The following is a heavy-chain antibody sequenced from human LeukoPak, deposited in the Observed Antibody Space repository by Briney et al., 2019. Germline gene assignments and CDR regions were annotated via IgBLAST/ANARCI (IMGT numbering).Heavy chain of an antibody. Sequence: SETLSRTCTVSGCSISTYYWSWIRQPPGKGLEWIGYIYYSGSTEYNPSRKSRVTISVDTTKNQLSLKLRCVTDTDTAVYYCARDSRFSSVAARYLDVFDIWGQGTMVTVSS. CDR1: GCSISTYY. V-gene: IGHV4-59*01. D-gene: IGHD6-6*01. J-gene: IGHJ3*02. CDR2: IYYSGST. CDR3: ARDSRFSSVAARYLDVFDI.